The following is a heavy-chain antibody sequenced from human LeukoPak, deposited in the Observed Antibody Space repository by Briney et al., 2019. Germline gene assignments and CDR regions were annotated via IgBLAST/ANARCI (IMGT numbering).Heavy chain of an antibody. CDR2: IYTSGST. J-gene: IGHJ4*02. D-gene: IGHD4-17*01. Sequence: SETLSLTCTVSGGSISSGSYYWSWIRQPAGKGLEWIGRIYTSGSTNYNPSLKSRVTISVDTSKNQFSLKLSSVTAADTAVYYCARAGASYGDYTYYFDYWGQGTLVTVSS. CDR1: GGSISSGSYY. V-gene: IGHV4-61*02. CDR3: ARAGASYGDYTYYFDY.